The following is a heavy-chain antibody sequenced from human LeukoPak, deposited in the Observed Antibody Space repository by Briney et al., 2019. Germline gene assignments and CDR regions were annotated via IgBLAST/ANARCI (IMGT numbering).Heavy chain of an antibody. CDR1: GGSISSSSYY. Sequence: SETLSLTCTVSGGSISSSSYYWGWIRQPPGKGLEWIGSIYYSGSTYYNPSLKSRVTISVDTSKNQFSLKLSSVTAADTAVYYCANQGIFGVVHYFDYWGQGTLVTVSS. CDR2: IYYSGST. J-gene: IGHJ4*02. V-gene: IGHV4-39*01. D-gene: IGHD3-3*01. CDR3: ANQGIFGVVHYFDY.